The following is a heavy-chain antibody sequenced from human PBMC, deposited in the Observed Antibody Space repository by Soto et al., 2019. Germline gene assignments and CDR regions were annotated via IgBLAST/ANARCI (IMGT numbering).Heavy chain of an antibody. CDR1: GFTFRGYS. J-gene: IGHJ4*02. CDR3: AREVVLTEWFFDN. CDR2: TSSDGATT. Sequence: PGGSLTLSYATSGFTFRGYSMHWLRQAPGKELEWVALTSSDGATTYYADSVRGRFTVSRDNSKKTLFLQMDSLRPEDTAVYYCAREVVLTEWFFDNWGQGILVIVSS. D-gene: IGHD3-3*01. V-gene: IGHV3-30*04.